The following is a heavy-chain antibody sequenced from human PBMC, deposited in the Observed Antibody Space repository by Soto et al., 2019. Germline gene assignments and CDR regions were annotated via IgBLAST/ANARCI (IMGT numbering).Heavy chain of an antibody. CDR1: GYNFNTYV. CDR2: INVASGGT. V-gene: IGHV1-3*01. CDR3: ARDFGTPNLLGNGFYYGMDV. Sequence: ASVKVSCKASGYNFNTYVSHWVRQAPGQGLEWMGWINVASGGTKISEKVQGRVRLTGDTSASTAYMELSSLKSEDTAVYYCARDFGTPNLLGNGFYYGMDVWGQGTTVTVSS. D-gene: IGHD3-3*01. J-gene: IGHJ6*02.